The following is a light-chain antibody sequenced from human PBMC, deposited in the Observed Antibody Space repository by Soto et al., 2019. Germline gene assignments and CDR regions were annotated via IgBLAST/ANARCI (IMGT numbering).Light chain of an antibody. CDR3: QAWDSSIYVT. CDR2: QDS. CDR1: KMGNKY. Sequence: SYELTQPPSVSVSPGQKASITCSGEKMGNKYVCWYQQKPGQSPVLVIYQDSQRPSGIPERFSGSNSGNTATLTISGTQAMDEADYFCQAWDSSIYVTFGGGTKLTVL. V-gene: IGLV3-1*01. J-gene: IGLJ2*01.